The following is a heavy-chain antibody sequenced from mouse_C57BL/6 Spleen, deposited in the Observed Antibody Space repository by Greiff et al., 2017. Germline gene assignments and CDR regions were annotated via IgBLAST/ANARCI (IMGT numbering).Heavy chain of an antibody. V-gene: IGHV2-6-1*01. D-gene: IGHD2-1*01. CDR1: GFSLPRYG. CDR2: IWSDRNT. CDR3: ARHDLYGNYCDD. Sequence: VQGVESGPGLVAPSQSLSITCTVSGFSLPRYGVHWVRQPPGKGLEWLVVIWSDRNTTYNSALKARLSISKDNFKSQVFLKMNNLQTDDTAMYYCARHDLYGNYCDDWGQGTTLTVSS. J-gene: IGHJ2*01.